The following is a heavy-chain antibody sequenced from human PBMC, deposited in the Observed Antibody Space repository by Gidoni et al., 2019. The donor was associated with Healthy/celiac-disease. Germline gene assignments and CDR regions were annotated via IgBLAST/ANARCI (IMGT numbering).Heavy chain of an antibody. CDR3: ARALRFLEWLGWFDP. J-gene: IGHJ5*02. D-gene: IGHD3-3*01. CDR2: VNHSGST. Sequence: QVQLQQWGAGLLKPSAPLSLTCAVYGGSFSGYYWSWIRQPPGKGLEGIGEVNHSGSTNYNPSLKGRVTISVDTSKNQFYLKLGSVTAADTAVYYCARALRFLEWLGWFDPWGQGTLVTVSS. CDR1: GGSFSGYY. V-gene: IGHV4-34*01.